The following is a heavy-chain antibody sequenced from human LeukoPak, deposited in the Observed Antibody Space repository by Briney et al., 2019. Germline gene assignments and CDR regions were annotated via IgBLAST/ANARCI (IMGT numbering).Heavy chain of an antibody. CDR3: ARSFSPNYYDLLDY. CDR1: GGSISTYY. CDR2: IYYSGST. Sequence: PSETLSLTCTVSGGSISTYYWSWLRQPPGKGLEWIGYIYYSGSTNYNPSLKSRVTISLDTSKNQFSLKLNSVTAADTAMYYCARSFSPNYYDLLDYWGQRTLVTVSS. D-gene: IGHD3-22*01. V-gene: IGHV4-59*01. J-gene: IGHJ4*02.